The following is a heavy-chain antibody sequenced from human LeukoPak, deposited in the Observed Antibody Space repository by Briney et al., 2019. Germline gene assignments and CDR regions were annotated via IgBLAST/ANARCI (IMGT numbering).Heavy chain of an antibody. CDR1: GFTFTSSA. V-gene: IGHV1-58*01. Sequence: SVKVSCKASGFTFTSSAVQWVRQARGQRLEWIGWIVVGSGNTNHAQKFQERVTITRDMSTSTAYMELSSLRSEDTAVYYCAAGLFVDFWSGYYPLFDYWGQGTLVTVSS. D-gene: IGHD3-3*01. CDR2: IVVGSGNT. CDR3: AAGLFVDFWSGYYPLFDY. J-gene: IGHJ4*02.